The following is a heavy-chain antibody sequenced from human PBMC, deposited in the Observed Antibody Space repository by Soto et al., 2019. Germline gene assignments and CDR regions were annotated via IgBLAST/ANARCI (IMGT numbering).Heavy chain of an antibody. CDR3: ARAEYGIAAAGRADY. D-gene: IGHD6-13*01. Sequence: ASVKVSCKASGYTFTSYGISWVRQAPGQGLERMGWISAYNGNTNYAQKLQGRVTMTTDTSTSTAYMELRSLRSDDTAVYYFARAEYGIAAAGRADYWGQGTLVTVSS. CDR1: GYTFTSYG. V-gene: IGHV1-18*01. J-gene: IGHJ4*02. CDR2: ISAYNGNT.